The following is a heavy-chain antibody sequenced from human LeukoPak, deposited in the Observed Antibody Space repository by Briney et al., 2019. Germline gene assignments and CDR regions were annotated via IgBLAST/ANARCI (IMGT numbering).Heavy chain of an antibody. D-gene: IGHD3-10*01. CDR3: ARGSYYYGSGSYFPFDI. CDR2: IYYSGST. Sequence: PSETLSLTCTVSGGSISSSSYYWGWIRQPPGKGLEWIGSIYYSGSTYYNPSLKSRVTISVDTSKNQFSLKLSSVTAADTAVYYCARGSYYYGSGSYFPFDIWGQGTMVTVSS. V-gene: IGHV4-39*07. CDR1: GGSISSSSYY. J-gene: IGHJ3*02.